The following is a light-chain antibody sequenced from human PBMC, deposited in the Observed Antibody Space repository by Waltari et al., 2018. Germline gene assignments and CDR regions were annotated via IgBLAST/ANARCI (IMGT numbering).Light chain of an antibody. CDR2: AAS. Sequence: DIQLTQSPSFLSASVGDRVTITCRASQGIISYLALYQQKPGKAPKVLIYAASTLQSGVPSRFSGSGSGTEFTLTISSLQPEDFATYYCQQLKSYPRTFGQGTKLEIK. J-gene: IGKJ2*02. CDR1: QGIISY. V-gene: IGKV1-9*01. CDR3: QQLKSYPRT.